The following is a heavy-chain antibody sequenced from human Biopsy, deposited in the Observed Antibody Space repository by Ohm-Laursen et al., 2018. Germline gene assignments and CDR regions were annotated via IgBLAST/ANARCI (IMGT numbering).Heavy chain of an antibody. CDR2: INPSGSTT. CDR3: ARNTGWYGDLYYFDY. J-gene: IGHJ4*02. Sequence: GASVKVSCKVSGYSFTSYYMPWVRQAPGPGLEWMGMINPSGSTTNYPQIFQGRVTMTRDTSKSTVYMELSSLRSADTAVYFCARNTGWYGDLYYFDYWGQGTLVTVSS. V-gene: IGHV1-46*01. CDR1: GYSFTSYY. D-gene: IGHD6-19*01.